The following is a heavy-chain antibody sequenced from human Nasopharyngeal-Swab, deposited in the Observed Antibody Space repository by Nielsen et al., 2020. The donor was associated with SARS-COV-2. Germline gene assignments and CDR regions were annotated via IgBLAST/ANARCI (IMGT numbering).Heavy chain of an antibody. Sequence: GGSLRLSCAASGFTFSSDSMNWVRQAPGKGLEWVSSISSSSSYIYYADSVKGRFTISRDNAKNSLYLQMNSLRAEDTAVYYCARDAQVVTKPFDYWGQGTLVTVSS. CDR3: ARDAQVVTKPFDY. V-gene: IGHV3-21*01. CDR2: ISSSSSYI. J-gene: IGHJ4*02. D-gene: IGHD4-23*01. CDR1: GFTFSSDS.